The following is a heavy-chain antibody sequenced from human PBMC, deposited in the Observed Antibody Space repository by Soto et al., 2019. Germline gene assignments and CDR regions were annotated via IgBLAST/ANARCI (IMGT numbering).Heavy chain of an antibody. CDR2: ISWNSGRI. V-gene: IGHV3-9*01. CDR3: AKDKWELSYYFDH. Sequence: EVQLVESGGGLVQPGRSLRLSCVASGFTFDDYAMHWVRQAPGKGLEWVSIISWNSGRIGYADSVKGRFTISRDNAKNSLYLQMNSLRAEDTALYYCAKDKWELSYYFDHWGQGTLVTVSS. D-gene: IGHD1-26*01. J-gene: IGHJ4*02. CDR1: GFTFDDYA.